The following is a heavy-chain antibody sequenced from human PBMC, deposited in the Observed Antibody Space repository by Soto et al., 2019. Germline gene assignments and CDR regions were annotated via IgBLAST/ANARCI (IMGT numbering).Heavy chain of an antibody. D-gene: IGHD2-15*01. CDR2: IYYSGST. Sequence: QVQLQESGPELVKPSQTLSLTCTVSGGSISSGGYYWSWIRQHPGKGLEWIGYIYYSGSTYYNQSLRSRVTISVDTSKNQFSLKLSSVTAADTAVYYCALSVGYCSGGSCVVEYYFDYWGQGTLVTVSS. V-gene: IGHV4-31*03. CDR3: ALSVGYCSGGSCVVEYYFDY. J-gene: IGHJ4*02. CDR1: GGSISSGGYY.